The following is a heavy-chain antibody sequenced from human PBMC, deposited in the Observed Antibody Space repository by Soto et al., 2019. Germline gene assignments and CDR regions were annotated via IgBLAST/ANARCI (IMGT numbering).Heavy chain of an antibody. J-gene: IGHJ6*02. V-gene: IGHV3-23*01. CDR1: GFTFTNYG. CDR3: AKDYGDKRVSFYYSLDP. D-gene: IGHD3-22*01. CDR2: FSGSTGTT. Sequence: GGSLRLSCVASGFTFTNYGMSWVRQAPGKGPEWVSGFSGSTGTTYHADSVKGRFTISRDNSKNTVYLEMNSLRAEDTAEYYCAKDYGDKRVSFYYSLDPWGPGTTVRVSS.